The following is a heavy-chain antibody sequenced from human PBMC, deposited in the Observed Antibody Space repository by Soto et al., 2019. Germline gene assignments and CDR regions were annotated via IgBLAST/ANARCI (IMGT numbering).Heavy chain of an antibody. CDR1: GDTFSNHA. D-gene: IGHD2-21*02. Sequence: QVQLVQSGAEVTKPGSSVKVSCKASGDTFSNHAISWVRQSPGQGLEWMGGIIPMFGTAEYAQKFEGRVKSTADEPTTTANTELSSLRVEDSGVYYCARDDATCCSGVCYRSFFYGLDVWGQGTRVTVSS. V-gene: IGHV1-69*01. J-gene: IGHJ6*02. CDR3: ARDDATCCSGVCYRSFFYGLDV. CDR2: IIPMFGTA.